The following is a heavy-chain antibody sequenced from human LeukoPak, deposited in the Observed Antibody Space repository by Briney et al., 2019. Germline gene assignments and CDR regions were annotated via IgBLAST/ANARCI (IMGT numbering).Heavy chain of an antibody. Sequence: GGSLRLSCAASGFPFSSYSMTWVRQAPGKGLEWVANIKPDGTTKFYVDSVKGRFTISRDNALNPLYLQMNSLRAEDTAVYYCARGPGPGYGDYWGQGTLVTVSS. CDR1: GFPFSSYS. V-gene: IGHV3-7*01. J-gene: IGHJ4*02. D-gene: IGHD5-12*01. CDR3: ARGPGPGYGDY. CDR2: IKPDGTTK.